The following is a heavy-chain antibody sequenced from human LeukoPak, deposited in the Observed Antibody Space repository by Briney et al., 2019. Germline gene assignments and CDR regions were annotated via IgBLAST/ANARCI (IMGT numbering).Heavy chain of an antibody. CDR2: INSDGSIT. Sequence: GGSLRLSCAASAFTFSNYWMHWVRQAPGKGLVWVSRINSDGSITSYADSVKGRFTISRDNAKDTLYLQMSSRRAEDTAVYYCARALSGYYYQWGQGTLVTVSS. V-gene: IGHV3-74*01. J-gene: IGHJ4*02. D-gene: IGHD3-22*01. CDR1: AFTFSNYW. CDR3: ARALSGYYYQ.